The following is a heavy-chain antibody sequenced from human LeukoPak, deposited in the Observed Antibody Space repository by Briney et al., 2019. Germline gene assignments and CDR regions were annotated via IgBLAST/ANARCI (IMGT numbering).Heavy chain of an antibody. CDR1: GGSFRGYY. V-gene: IGHV4-34*01. J-gene: IGHJ4*02. CDR3: ARTPRGSGYYRPLDY. Sequence: PSETLSLTCAVYGGSFRGYYWSWIRQPPGKGLEWIGEINHSGSTNYNPSLKSRVTISVDTSKNQFSLKLSSVTAADTAVYYCARTPRGSGYYRPLDYWGQGTLVTVSS. CDR2: INHSGST. D-gene: IGHD3-3*01.